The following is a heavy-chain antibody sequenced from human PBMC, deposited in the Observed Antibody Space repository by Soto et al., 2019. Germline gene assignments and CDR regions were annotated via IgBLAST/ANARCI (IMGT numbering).Heavy chain of an antibody. CDR3: AHLVVADLTYYFDY. V-gene: IGHV2-5*02. CDR1: GFSLSTSAVG. Sequence: QITLKESGPTLVKPTQTLTLTCTFSGFSLSTSAVGVGWIRQPPEKALEWLAFIYWDDDKRYSPSLKSSLTITKDTSKNQVVLAMTTMDPVDTATYYCAHLVVADLTYYFDYWGQGTLVTVSS. D-gene: IGHD2-15*01. CDR2: IYWDDDK. J-gene: IGHJ4*02.